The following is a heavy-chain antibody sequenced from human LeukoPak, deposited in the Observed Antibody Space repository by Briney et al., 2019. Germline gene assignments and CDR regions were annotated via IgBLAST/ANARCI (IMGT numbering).Heavy chain of an antibody. V-gene: IGHV1-2*02. CDR2: INPNSGGT. D-gene: IGHD5-18*01. Sequence: ASAKVSCKASGYTFTGYYMHWVRQAPGQGLEWMGWINPNSGGTNYAQKFQGRVTMTRDTSISTAYMELSRLRSDDTAVYYCARIGVQLWVDTPDYWGQGTLVTVSS. J-gene: IGHJ4*02. CDR1: GYTFTGYY. CDR3: ARIGVQLWVDTPDY.